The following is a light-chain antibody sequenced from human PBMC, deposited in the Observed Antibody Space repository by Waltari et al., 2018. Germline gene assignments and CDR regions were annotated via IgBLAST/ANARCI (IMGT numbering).Light chain of an antibody. Sequence: DIQMTQSPSSLSASVGDRATITCRASQGIRNSLAWFQHKPGKAPNLLIYGASTLQSGVPSRFSGSGSGTDFTLTISSLQPEDVASYYCQKYDTALRTFGQGTKVEIK. CDR1: QGIRNS. V-gene: IGKV1-27*01. J-gene: IGKJ1*01. CDR2: GAS. CDR3: QKYDTALRT.